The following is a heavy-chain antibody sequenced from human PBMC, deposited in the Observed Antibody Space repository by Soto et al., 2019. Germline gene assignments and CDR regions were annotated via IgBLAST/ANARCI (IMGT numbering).Heavy chain of an antibody. V-gene: IGHV2-70*11. CDR1: GFSLSTSGMC. D-gene: IGHD3-22*01. CDR2: IDWDDDK. Sequence: SGPTLVNPTQTLTLTCTFSGFSLSTSGMCVSWIRQPPGKALEWLARIDWDDDKYYSTSLKTRLTISKDTSKNQVVLTMTNMDPVDTATYYCARITYYDSSGYYSIDYWGQGTLVTVSS. J-gene: IGHJ4*02. CDR3: ARITYYDSSGYYSIDY.